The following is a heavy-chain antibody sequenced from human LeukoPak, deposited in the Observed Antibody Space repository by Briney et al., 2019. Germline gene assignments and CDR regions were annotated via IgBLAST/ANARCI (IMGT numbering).Heavy chain of an antibody. J-gene: IGHJ4*02. D-gene: IGHD3-3*01. CDR3: AKDVWYYDFWSGYSN. CDR2: ISGSGGST. CDR1: GFTFSSYA. Sequence: GGSLRLTCAASGFTFSSYAMSWVRQAPGKGLEWVSAISGSGGSTYYADSVKGRFTISRDNSKNTLYLQMNILRAEDTAVYYCAKDVWYYDFWSGYSNWGQGTLVTVSS. V-gene: IGHV3-23*01.